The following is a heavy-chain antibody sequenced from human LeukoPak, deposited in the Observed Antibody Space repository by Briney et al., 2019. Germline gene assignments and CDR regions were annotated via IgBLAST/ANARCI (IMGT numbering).Heavy chain of an antibody. D-gene: IGHD3-10*01. CDR2: INVDNDDT. V-gene: IGHV1-3*01. CDR1: GYTFTSYY. CDR3: ARDGSGSQEVNWFDP. Sequence: ASVKVSCKASGYTFTSYYMHWVRQAPGQRPEWMGCINVDNDDTRYSQKFQGRVTITSDTSASTVYMELSSLRFEDTAVYYCARDGSGSQEVNWFDPWGPGTQVTVSS. J-gene: IGHJ5*02.